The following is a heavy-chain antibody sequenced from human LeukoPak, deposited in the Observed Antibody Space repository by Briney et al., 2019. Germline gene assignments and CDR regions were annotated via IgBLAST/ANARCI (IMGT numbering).Heavy chain of an antibody. J-gene: IGHJ4*02. CDR1: GGSFSGYY. V-gene: IGHV4-34*01. CDR2: INHSGST. D-gene: IGHD3-10*01. CDR3: ASFYYGSGLAVDY. Sequence: SETLSLTCAVYGGSFSGYYWSWIRQPPGKGLEWIGEINHSGSTNYNPSLKSRVTISVDTSKNQFSLKLSSVTAADTAVYYCASFYYGSGLAVDYWGQGILVTVSS.